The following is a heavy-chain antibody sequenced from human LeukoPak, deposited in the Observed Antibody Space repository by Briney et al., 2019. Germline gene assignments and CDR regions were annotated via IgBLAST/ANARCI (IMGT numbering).Heavy chain of an antibody. CDR3: ARGPPYYDFYGMDV. CDR2: IYYSGST. CDR1: GGSISSYY. V-gene: IGHV4-59*01. J-gene: IGHJ6*02. Sequence: SGTLSLTCTVSGGSISSYYWSWIRQPPGKGLEWIGYIYYSGSTNYNPSLKSRVTISVDTSKNQFSLKLSSVTAADTAVYYCARGPPYYDFYGMDVWGQGTTVTVSS.